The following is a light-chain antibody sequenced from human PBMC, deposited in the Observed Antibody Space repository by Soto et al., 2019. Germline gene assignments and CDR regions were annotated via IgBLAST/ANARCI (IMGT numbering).Light chain of an antibody. V-gene: IGKV2-30*02. CDR3: KQGTQSPIT. CDR1: LSFVQSDGIAC. J-gene: IGKJ5*01. Sequence: SLSPRYRSLPFCRPASISCRASLSFVQSDGIACSRWFQKRRGRSPRRLIYTVSNRNGGAPARFGGGGSGKDFAPKISRVEDEDVGFYYCKQGTQSPITFGQGTRLEIK. CDR2: TVS.